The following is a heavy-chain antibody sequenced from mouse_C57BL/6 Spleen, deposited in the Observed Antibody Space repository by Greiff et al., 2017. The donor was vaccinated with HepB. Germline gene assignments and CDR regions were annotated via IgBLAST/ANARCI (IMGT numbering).Heavy chain of an antibody. D-gene: IGHD1-1*01. J-gene: IGHJ1*03. CDR2: ISSGGSYT. CDR1: GFTFSSYG. V-gene: IGHV5-6*01. Sequence: EVKVVESGGDLVKPGGSLKLSCAASGFTFSSYGMSWVRQTPDKRLEWVATISSGGSYTYYPDSVKGRFTISRDNAKNTLYLQMSSLKSEDTAMYYCARLNYYGSSPHWYFDVWGTGTTVTVAS. CDR3: ARLNYYGSSPHWYFDV.